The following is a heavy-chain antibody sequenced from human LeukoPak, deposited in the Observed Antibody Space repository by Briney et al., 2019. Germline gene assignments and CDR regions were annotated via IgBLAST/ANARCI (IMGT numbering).Heavy chain of an antibody. CDR2: IYYSGNT. V-gene: IGHV4-59*01. J-gene: IGHJ4*02. CDR3: ARYNSGWSYFDY. Sequence: SETLSLTCTVSGDSISNYYWTWIRQPPGKGLEWIGYIYYSGNTNYNPSLKSRVTMSVDTSKSQFSLKLSSVTAADTAIYYCARYNSGWSYFDYWGQGTLVTVSS. D-gene: IGHD6-19*01. CDR1: GDSISNYY.